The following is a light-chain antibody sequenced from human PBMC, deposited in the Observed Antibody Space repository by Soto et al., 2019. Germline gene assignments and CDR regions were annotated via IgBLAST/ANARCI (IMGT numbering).Light chain of an antibody. J-gene: IGKJ1*01. V-gene: IGKV3-15*01. CDR2: GAF. Sequence: EIVLTQSPGTLSLSPGERSTLSFRASQSVSSNLAWYQQKPGQAPSLLIYGAFTRATGIPARFSGTGSGTEFTLTISSLQSEDFALYYCQQYNDWPLTFGQGTKVDIK. CDR1: QSVSSN. CDR3: QQYNDWPLT.